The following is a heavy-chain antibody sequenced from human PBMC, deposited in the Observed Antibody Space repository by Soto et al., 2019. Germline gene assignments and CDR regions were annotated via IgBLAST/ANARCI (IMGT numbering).Heavy chain of an antibody. D-gene: IGHD1-26*01. CDR1: GFTFSDYY. CDR3: ARVLAVGAIFDY. V-gene: IGHV3-11*06. J-gene: IGHJ4*02. CDR2: ISSSSDYT. Sequence: QVQLVESGGGLVKPGGSLRLSCAASGFTFSDYYMTWIRQAPGKGLEWVSYISSSSDYTNYTDSVKGRFTISRENAKNSLSLQMNSLRAEDTAVYYCARVLAVGAIFDYWGQGTLVTVAS.